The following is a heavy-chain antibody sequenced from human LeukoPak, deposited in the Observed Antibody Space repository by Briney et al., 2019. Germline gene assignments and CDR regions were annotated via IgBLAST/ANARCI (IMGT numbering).Heavy chain of an antibody. CDR1: GFTFDDYA. CDR2: ISWNSGSI. J-gene: IGHJ4*02. Sequence: GGSLRLSCAASGFTFDDYAMHWVRQAPGKGLEWVSGISWNSGSIGYADSVKGRFTISRDNSKKTLDLHMDSLRAEDTAVYYCAKERLGGNYGDYAVDYWGQGTMVTVSS. V-gene: IGHV3-9*01. CDR3: AKERLGGNYGDYAVDY. D-gene: IGHD4-17*01.